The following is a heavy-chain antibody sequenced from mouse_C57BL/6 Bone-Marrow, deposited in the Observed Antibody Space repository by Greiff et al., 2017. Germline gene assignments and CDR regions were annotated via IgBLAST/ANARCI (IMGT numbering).Heavy chain of an antibody. CDR3: TPDDY. V-gene: IGHV14-4*01. CDR1: GFNIKDDY. Sequence: VQLQQSGAELVRPGASVKLSCTASGFNIKDDYMHWVKQRPEQGLEWIGWIDPENGYTEYASKIQGKTTITADTSSNTAYLPLSSLTSEDTAVYYCTPDDYWGQGTTLTVSS. J-gene: IGHJ2*01. CDR2: IDPENGYT.